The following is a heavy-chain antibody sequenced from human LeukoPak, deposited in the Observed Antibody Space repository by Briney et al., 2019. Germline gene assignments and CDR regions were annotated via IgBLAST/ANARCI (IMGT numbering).Heavy chain of an antibody. V-gene: IGHV1-69*06. CDR2: IIPIFGTA. Sequence: SSVKLSCNASGGTFSSYAISWVRQAPGQGLEWMGGIIPIFGTANYAQKFQGRVTITADKTTSTAYMELSSLRSEDTAVYYCARAPWGAAAGPDIDYWGQGTLVTVSS. CDR3: ARAPWGAAAGPDIDY. CDR1: GGTFSSYA. D-gene: IGHD6-13*01. J-gene: IGHJ4*02.